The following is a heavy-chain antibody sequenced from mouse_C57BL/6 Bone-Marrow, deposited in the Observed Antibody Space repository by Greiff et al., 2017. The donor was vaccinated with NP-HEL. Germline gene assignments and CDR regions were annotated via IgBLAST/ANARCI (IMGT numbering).Heavy chain of an antibody. J-gene: IGHJ4*01. CDR3: TRFAMDY. CDR2: IDPENGDT. V-gene: IGHV14-4*01. Sequence: EVHLVESGAELVRPGASVKLSCTASGFNIKDDYMHWVKQRPEQGLEWIGWIDPENGDTEYASKFQGKATITADTSSNTAYLQLSSLTSEDTAVYYCTRFAMDYWGQGTSVTVSS. CDR1: GFNIKDDY.